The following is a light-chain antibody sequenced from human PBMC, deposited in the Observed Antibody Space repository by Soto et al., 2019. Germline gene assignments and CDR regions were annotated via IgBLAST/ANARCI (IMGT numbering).Light chain of an antibody. V-gene: IGKV3-20*01. CDR3: QQYESSRT. Sequence: EIVLTQSPGTLSLTPGERATLSCRASQSVSSTFLSWYQQKPGQAPKVLIYGASTRATGIPDRFSGSGYGTAFTLTISRLEREDFAMYYCQQYESSRTFGQGTKVEMK. CDR1: QSVSSTF. CDR2: GAS. J-gene: IGKJ1*01.